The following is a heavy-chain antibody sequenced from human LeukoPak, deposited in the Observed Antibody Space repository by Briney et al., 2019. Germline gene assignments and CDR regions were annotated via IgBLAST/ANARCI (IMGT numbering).Heavy chain of an antibody. Sequence: GSSVKVSCKASGYTFTSYGISWVRQAPGQGLEWMGWISAYNGNTNYAQKLQGRVTMTTDTSTTTAYMELRSLRSDDTAVYYCERSPPYGSSTSCPGHMMDYYYYYMDDWGKGTTVTVSS. V-gene: IGHV1-18*01. CDR3: ERSPPYGSSTSCPGHMMDYYYYYMDD. CDR1: GYTFTSYG. D-gene: IGHD2-2*01. J-gene: IGHJ6*03. CDR2: ISAYNGNT.